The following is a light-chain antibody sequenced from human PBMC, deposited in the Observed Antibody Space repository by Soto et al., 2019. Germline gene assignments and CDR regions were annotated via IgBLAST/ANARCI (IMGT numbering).Light chain of an antibody. V-gene: IGKV1-8*01. Sequence: AIRMTQSPSSLSASTGDRVTITCRASQVISSYLAWYQQKPGKAPKLLIYAASTLQSGVPSRFSGSGSGTDFTLTISRLEPEDFAVYYCQQYGGSPPITFGQGTRLEIK. CDR3: QQYGGSPPIT. CDR1: QVISSY. J-gene: IGKJ5*01. CDR2: AAS.